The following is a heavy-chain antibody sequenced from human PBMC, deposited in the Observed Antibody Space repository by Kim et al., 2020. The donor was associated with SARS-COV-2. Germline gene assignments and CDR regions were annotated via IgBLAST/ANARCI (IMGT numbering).Heavy chain of an antibody. CDR2: IWYDGSNK. CDR1: GFTFSSYG. CDR3: ARDSPDRYYYYYMDV. V-gene: IGHV3-33*01. J-gene: IGHJ6*03. Sequence: GGSLRLSCAASGFTFSSYGMHWVRQAPGKGLEWVAVIWYDGSNKYYADSVKGRFTISRDNSKNTLYLQMNSLRAEDTAVYYCARDSPDRYYYYYMDVWGKGTTVTVSS.